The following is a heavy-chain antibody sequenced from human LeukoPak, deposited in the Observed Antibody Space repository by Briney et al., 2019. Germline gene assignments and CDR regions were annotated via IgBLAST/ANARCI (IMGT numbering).Heavy chain of an antibody. J-gene: IGHJ1*01. V-gene: IGHV1-2*02. Sequence: ASVKVSCKASGYTFTGYYMHWVRQAPGQGLEWMGWINPNSGGTNYSQKFQGRVTLTRDTSISTAYMELSRLRSDDTAVYYCARIGDIVVVPAVPGDLQHWGQGTLVTVSS. D-gene: IGHD2-2*01. CDR2: INPNSGGT. CDR1: GYTFTGYY. CDR3: ARIGDIVVVPAVPGDLQH.